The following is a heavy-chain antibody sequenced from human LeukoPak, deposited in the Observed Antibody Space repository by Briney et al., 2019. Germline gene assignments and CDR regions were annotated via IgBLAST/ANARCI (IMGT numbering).Heavy chain of an antibody. CDR3: ARDPRYYGSGSHFDY. CDR2: IYSGGTT. CDR1: GFTVSDNY. Sequence: GGSLRLFCAASGFTVSDNYMSWVRQAPGKGLEWVSVIYSGGTTYYADSVKGRFTISRDNSKNTLYLQMNSLRAEDTAIYYCARDPRYYGSGSHFDYWGQGTLVTVSS. V-gene: IGHV3-53*01. D-gene: IGHD3-10*01. J-gene: IGHJ4*02.